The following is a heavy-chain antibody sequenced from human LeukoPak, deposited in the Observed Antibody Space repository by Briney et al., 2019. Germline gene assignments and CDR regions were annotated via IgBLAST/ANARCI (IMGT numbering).Heavy chain of an antibody. CDR1: GFTFSTYD. J-gene: IGHJ6*02. V-gene: IGHV3-23*01. D-gene: IGHD3-22*01. CDR3: ARGPYYYDSSGYYIPYYGMDV. CDR2: ISGTGGTT. Sequence: GGSLRLSCAASGFTFSTYDMNWVRQAPGKGLEWVSVISGTGGTTYYADSVKGRFTISRDNSKNTLFLQMNSLSAEDTAVYYCARGPYYYDSSGYYIPYYGMDVWGQGTTVTVSS.